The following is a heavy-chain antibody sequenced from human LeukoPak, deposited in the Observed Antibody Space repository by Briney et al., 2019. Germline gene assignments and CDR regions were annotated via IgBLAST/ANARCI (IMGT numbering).Heavy chain of an antibody. CDR2: IYHSGST. Sequence: PSETLSLTCAVSGYSISSGYYWGWIRQPPGKGLEWIGSIYHSGSTYYNPSLKSRVTISVDTSKNQFSLKLSSVTAADTAVYYCASPTPKYCSSTSCFSTPLDYWGQGTLVTVSS. CDR3: ASPTPKYCSSTSCFSTPLDY. D-gene: IGHD2-2*01. J-gene: IGHJ4*02. CDR1: GYSISSGYY. V-gene: IGHV4-38-2*01.